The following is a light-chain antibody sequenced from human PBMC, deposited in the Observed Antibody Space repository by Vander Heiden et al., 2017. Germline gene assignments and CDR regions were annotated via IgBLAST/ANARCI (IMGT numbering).Light chain of an antibody. J-gene: IGKJ1*01. CDR3: QQYNSYSMT. V-gene: IGKV1-5*03. Sequence: IQVTQSPSTLYASVGDTVTIPCRASQSISGWLAWYQQKPGKAPKLLIYNASSLESGVPSRFSGSGSGTEFTLTISSLQPDDSASYYCQQYNSYSMTFGQGTKVEIK. CDR1: QSISGW. CDR2: NAS.